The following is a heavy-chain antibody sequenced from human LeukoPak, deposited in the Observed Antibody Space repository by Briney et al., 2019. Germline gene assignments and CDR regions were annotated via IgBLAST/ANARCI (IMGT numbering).Heavy chain of an antibody. CDR3: TRKFYEYYFDF. Sequence: GGSLRLSCAASGFTFSSYGMHWVRQAPGKGLEWVAVTSYDGNVQYYADSVKGRFTISRDNSKNTLYLQMNSLGTEDTAIYYCTRKFYEYYFDFWGQGTLVTVSS. J-gene: IGHJ4*02. CDR2: TSYDGNVQ. CDR1: GFTFSSYG. D-gene: IGHD3-3*01. V-gene: IGHV3-30*03.